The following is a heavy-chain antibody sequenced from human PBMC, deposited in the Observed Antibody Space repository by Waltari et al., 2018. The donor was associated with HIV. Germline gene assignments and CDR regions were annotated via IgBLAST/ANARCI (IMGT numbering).Heavy chain of an antibody. V-gene: IGHV3-7*01. CDR2: INYDGGDK. CDR3: AREPF. CDR1: GFTFSNYW. J-gene: IGHJ4*02. Sequence: EVHLVESGGGLVQPGGSLRLSCTGFGFTFSNYWMSWVRQAPGKGPEWVASINYDGGDKYYVDSVKGRFTISRENGKNSLYLQMSSLRVEDTAVYYCAREPFWGQGILVTVSS.